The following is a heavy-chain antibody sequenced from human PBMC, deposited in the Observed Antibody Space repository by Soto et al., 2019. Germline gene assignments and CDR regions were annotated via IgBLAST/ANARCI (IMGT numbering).Heavy chain of an antibody. J-gene: IGHJ5*02. CDR2: ISSSSSYI. D-gene: IGHD3-10*01. Sequence: PGGSLRLSCAASGFPFRSYSMKFVRQAPGKGLEWVSSISSSSSYIYYPDSVKGRFTISRDNAKNSLYLQMNSLRAEDTAVYYCARGDTMVRGEPINWFDPWGQGTLVTVSS. CDR1: GFPFRSYS. V-gene: IGHV3-21*01. CDR3: ARGDTMVRGEPINWFDP.